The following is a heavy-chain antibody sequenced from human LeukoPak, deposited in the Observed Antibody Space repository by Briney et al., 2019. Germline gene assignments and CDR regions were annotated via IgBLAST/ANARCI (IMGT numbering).Heavy chain of an antibody. CDR1: GGSFSGYY. D-gene: IGHD4-23*01. V-gene: IGHV4-34*01. Sequence: SETLSLTCAVYGGSFSGYYWSWIRQPPGKGLEWIGEINHSGSTNYNPSLKSRVTISVDTSKNQFSLKLSSVTAADTAVYYCARSGLRWSCYYYGMDVWGQGTTVTVSS. CDR3: ARSGLRWSCYYYGMDV. J-gene: IGHJ6*02. CDR2: INHSGST.